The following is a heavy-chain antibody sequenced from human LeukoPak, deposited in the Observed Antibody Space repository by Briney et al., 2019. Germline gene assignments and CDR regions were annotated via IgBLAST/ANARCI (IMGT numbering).Heavy chain of an antibody. CDR2: ISSSSSYI. CDR3: ARDPGAAADFGG. J-gene: IGHJ4*02. CDR1: GFTFSSYS. V-gene: IGHV3-21*01. D-gene: IGHD6-13*01. Sequence: NPGGSLRLSCAASGFTFSSYSMNWVRQAPGKGLEWVSSISSSSSYIYYADSVKGRFTISRDNAKNSLYLQMNSLRAEDTAVYYCARDPGAAADFGGWGQGTLVTVSS.